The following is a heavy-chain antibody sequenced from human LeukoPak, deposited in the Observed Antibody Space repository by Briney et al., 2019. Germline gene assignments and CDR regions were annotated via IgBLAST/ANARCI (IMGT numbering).Heavy chain of an antibody. Sequence: PGRSLRLSCAASGFTFSYYSMNWVRQAPGKGLEWVSYISGSGSIIYYADSVKGRFTISRDNAKNSLYLQMSSLRDEDTAVYYCARARHGGFADDAFDIWGQGTMVTVSS. CDR2: ISGSGSII. CDR1: GFTFSYYS. D-gene: IGHD4-23*01. J-gene: IGHJ3*02. V-gene: IGHV3-48*02. CDR3: ARARHGGFADDAFDI.